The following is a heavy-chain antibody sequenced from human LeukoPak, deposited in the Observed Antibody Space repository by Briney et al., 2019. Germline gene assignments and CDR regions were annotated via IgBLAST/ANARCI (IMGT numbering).Heavy chain of an antibody. J-gene: IGHJ4*02. D-gene: IGHD1-26*01. CDR3: AKNSEYSGSSRPIDY. CDR2: ISGSGGST. V-gene: IGHV3-23*01. CDR1: GFTFSSYG. Sequence: PGGSLRLSCAASGFTFSSYGMSWVRQAPGKGLEWVSAISGSGGSTYYADSVKGRFTISRDNSKNTLYLQMNSLRAEDTAVYYCAKNSEYSGSSRPIDYWGQGTLVTVSS.